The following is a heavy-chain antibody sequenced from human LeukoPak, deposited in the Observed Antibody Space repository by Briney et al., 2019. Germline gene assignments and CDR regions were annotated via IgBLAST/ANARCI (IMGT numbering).Heavy chain of an antibody. J-gene: IGHJ5*02. CDR3: ARRFLGLREYNWFDP. Sequence: GRSLRLSCAASGFTFDDYAMHWVRQAPGKGLEWVSGISWNSGSIGYADSVKGRFTISRDNAKNSLYLQMNSLRAEDTAVYYCARRFLGLREYNWFDPWGQGTLVTVSS. D-gene: IGHD3-16*01. V-gene: IGHV3-9*01. CDR1: GFTFDDYA. CDR2: ISWNSGSI.